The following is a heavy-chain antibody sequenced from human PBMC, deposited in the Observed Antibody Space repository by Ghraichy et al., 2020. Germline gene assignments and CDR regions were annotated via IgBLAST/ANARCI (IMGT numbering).Heavy chain of an antibody. J-gene: IGHJ4*02. CDR2: IKQDGSEK. CDR3: ARVWWELYFDY. V-gene: IGHV3-7*03. D-gene: IGHD1-26*01. Sequence: GESLNISCAASGFTFSSYWMSWVRQAPGKGLEWVANIKQDGSEKYYVDSVKGRFTISRDNAKNSLYLQMNSLRAEDTAVYYCARVWWELYFDYWGQGIVVTVSS. CDR1: GFTFSSYW.